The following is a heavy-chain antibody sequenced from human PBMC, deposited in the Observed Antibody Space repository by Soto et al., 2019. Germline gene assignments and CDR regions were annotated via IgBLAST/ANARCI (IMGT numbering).Heavy chain of an antibody. J-gene: IGHJ6*01. CDR1: GLTFSDHS. CDR3: ARAPFFVSGTYYCDALAV. Sequence: QVQLVESGGGLVKPGGSLRLSCAASGLTFSDHSMTWIRQAPGKGLEWISNISSSAGTIYYADSVKGRFTISRDNAKNSLYLQMTQRRAEDTAVYYGARAPFFVSGTYYCDALAVWGPG. CDR2: ISSSAGTI. V-gene: IGHV3-11*01. D-gene: IGHD3-10*01.